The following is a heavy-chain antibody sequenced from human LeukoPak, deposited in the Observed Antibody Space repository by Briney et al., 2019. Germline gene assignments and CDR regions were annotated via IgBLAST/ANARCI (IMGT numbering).Heavy chain of an antibody. J-gene: IGHJ4*02. CDR2: INHSGGST. V-gene: IGHV3-23*01. D-gene: IGHD6-19*01. Sequence: GGSLRLSCAASGFTFNNYAMSWFRQAPGKGLEWVSSINHSGGSTYYADSVKGRFTISRDNSKNTLYLQMNSLRAEDTAIYYCAKGLGSGWYSDYWGQGTLVTVSS. CDR1: GFTFNNYA. CDR3: AKGLGSGWYSDY.